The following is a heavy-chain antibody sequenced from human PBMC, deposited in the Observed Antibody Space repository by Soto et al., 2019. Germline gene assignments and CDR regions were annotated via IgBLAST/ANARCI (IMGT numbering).Heavy chain of an antibody. CDR1: GYNFPSSN. D-gene: IGHD2-21*02. CDR2: MNAANGNS. J-gene: IGHJ5*02. CDR3: ARAVGIGVTGLDL. V-gene: IGHV1-8*01. Sequence: QERLVQSGAELRRPGASVKISCRASGYNFPSSNVNWVRQASGQGPEWLGWMNAANGNSAFARDFQGRGTMTPDLSTDTAYLELGGLSSGDTAMYYCARAVGIGVTGLDLWGPGTFVTVS.